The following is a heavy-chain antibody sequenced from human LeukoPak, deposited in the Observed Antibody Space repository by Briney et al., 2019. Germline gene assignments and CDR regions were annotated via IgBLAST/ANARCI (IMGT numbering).Heavy chain of an antibody. CDR2: INPSGGST. CDR3: ARAPRMTTVTQGAFDI. D-gene: IGHD4-17*01. CDR1: GYTFTSYY. V-gene: IGHV1-46*01. J-gene: IGHJ3*02. Sequence: ASVKVSCKASGYTFTSYYMHWVRQAPGQGLEWMGIINPSGGSTSYAQKFQGRVTITADKSTSTAYMELSSLRSEDTAVYYCARAPRMTTVTQGAFDIWGQGTMVTVSS.